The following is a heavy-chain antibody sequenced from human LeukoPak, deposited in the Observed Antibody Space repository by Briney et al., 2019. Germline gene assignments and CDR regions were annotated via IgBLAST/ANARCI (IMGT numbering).Heavy chain of an antibody. Sequence: PGGSLRLSCAASGFTFSSYGMHWVRQAPGKGLEWVAVISYDGSNKYYADSVKGRFTISRDNAKNSLYLQMNSLRAEDTAVYYCAGILEWSSGAYYYYYYMDVWGKGTTVTVSS. J-gene: IGHJ6*03. CDR2: ISYDGSNK. V-gene: IGHV3-30*03. CDR1: GFTFSSYG. CDR3: AGILEWSSGAYYYYYYMDV. D-gene: IGHD3-3*01.